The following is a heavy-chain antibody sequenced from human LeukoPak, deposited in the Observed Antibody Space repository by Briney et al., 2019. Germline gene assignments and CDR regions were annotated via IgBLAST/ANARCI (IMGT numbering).Heavy chain of an antibody. CDR1: NGSISSYH. Sequence: SETLSLTCTVSNGSISSYHWSWVRQPPGEGLEWIGYILTSGTTNYNPSLKSRLTISVDTSKNQFTLKLSSVTAADTAVYYCARLRVSGSYLYYFDYWGQGTLVTVSS. CDR3: ARLRVSGSYLYYFDY. J-gene: IGHJ4*02. CDR2: ILTSGTT. D-gene: IGHD1-26*01. V-gene: IGHV4-4*09.